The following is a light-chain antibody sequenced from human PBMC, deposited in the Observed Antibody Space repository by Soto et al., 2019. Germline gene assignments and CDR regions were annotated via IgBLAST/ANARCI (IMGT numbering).Light chain of an antibody. J-gene: IGLJ1*01. CDR3: QSYDRSLSGSCV. V-gene: IGLV1-44*01. CDR2: TNN. CDR1: SSNIGSDT. Sequence: QSVLTQPPSASGTPGQRVTISCSGGSSNIGSDTVNWYQHLPGTAPKLLIYTNNQRPSGVPDRFSGSKSGTSASLAITGLQAEDEADYYCQSYDRSLSGSCVFGTGTKVTVL.